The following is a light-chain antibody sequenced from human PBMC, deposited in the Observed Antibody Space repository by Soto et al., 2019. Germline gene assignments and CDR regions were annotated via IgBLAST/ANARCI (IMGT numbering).Light chain of an antibody. V-gene: IGKV3-11*01. CDR1: QSVRSS. Sequence: VVMTQSPTTLSAAPGERATLSCRASQSVRSSLAGYQQKPGQAPRLLIYDGSCRATGIPPKFSGSGAGTDFTLTISSLEPEDFAVYYCLQSYNRPITFGQGTRLEI. CDR3: LQSYNRPIT. J-gene: IGKJ5*01. CDR2: DGS.